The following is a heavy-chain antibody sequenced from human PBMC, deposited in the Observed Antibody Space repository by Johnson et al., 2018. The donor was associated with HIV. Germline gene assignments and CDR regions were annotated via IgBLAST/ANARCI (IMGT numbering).Heavy chain of an antibody. CDR2: ISSSGSTI. D-gene: IGHD4-23*01. V-gene: IGHV3-48*04. CDR3: AKSPGKDHGGNSGRIDI. CDR1: GFSFSSYA. Sequence: EVQLVESGGGVVQPGRSLRLSCAASGFSFSSYAMHWVRQAPGKGLEWVSYISSSGSTIYYADSVKGRFTISRDNAKNSLYLQMNSLRAEDTAVYYCAKSPGKDHGGNSGRIDIWGQGAMVTVSA. J-gene: IGHJ3*02.